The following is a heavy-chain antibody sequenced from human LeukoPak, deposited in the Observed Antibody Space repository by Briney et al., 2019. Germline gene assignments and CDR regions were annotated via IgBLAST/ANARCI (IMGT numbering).Heavy chain of an antibody. V-gene: IGHV3-23*01. CDR3: AKRSRDVVLGYMDV. D-gene: IGHD2-15*01. CDR1: GFTFNIYS. Sequence: GGSLRLSCAASGFTFNIYSMNWVRQAPGKGLEWVSAISGSDGNTYYADSVKGRFTISRDNSKNTLYLQMNSLRAEDTAVYYCAKRSRDVVLGYMDVWGKGTTVTVSS. J-gene: IGHJ6*03. CDR2: ISGSDGNT.